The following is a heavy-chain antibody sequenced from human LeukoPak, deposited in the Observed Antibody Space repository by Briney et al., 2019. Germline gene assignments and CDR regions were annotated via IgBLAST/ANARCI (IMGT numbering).Heavy chain of an antibody. V-gene: IGHV1-18*01. Sequence: ASVKVSCKASGYTFTTFGITWVRQAPGQGLEWMGWISAYTGNTNYAPKFQGRVTMTTDTSTSTAHMELRSLTSDDTAVYYCVRVASTTCDCPDYFDYWGQGTLVTVSS. D-gene: IGHD2-2*01. CDR1: GYTFTTFG. J-gene: IGHJ4*02. CDR3: VRVASTTCDCPDYFDY. CDR2: ISAYTGNT.